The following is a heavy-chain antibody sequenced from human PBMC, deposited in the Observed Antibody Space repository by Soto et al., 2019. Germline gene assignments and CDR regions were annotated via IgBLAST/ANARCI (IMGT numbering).Heavy chain of an antibody. CDR3: ARDSVEGGFDY. CDR2: ISSSSSSTI. D-gene: IGHD1-26*01. V-gene: IGHV3-48*02. J-gene: IGHJ4*02. CDR1: GFTFSSYS. Sequence: GGSLRLACAGSGFTFSSYSMNWVRQPPGKGLEWVSYISSSSSSTIYYADSVKGRFTISRDNAKNSLYLQMNSLRDEDTAVYYCARDSVEGGFDYWGQGTLVTVSS.